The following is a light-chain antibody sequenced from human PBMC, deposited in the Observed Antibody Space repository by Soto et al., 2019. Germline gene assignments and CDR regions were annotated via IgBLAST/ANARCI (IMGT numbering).Light chain of an antibody. J-gene: IGKJ4*01. V-gene: IGKV3-20*01. CDR3: QQYGSTPLT. CDR1: QSVSSNY. Sequence: EIVLTQSPDTLYLSPGEIATLSCSARQSVSSNYLAWYQQKPGQAPRFLIYDASSRATGIPDRFSGSGSGTDFPLTISRLEPEDLAVYYCQQYGSTPLTFGGGTKVDIK. CDR2: DAS.